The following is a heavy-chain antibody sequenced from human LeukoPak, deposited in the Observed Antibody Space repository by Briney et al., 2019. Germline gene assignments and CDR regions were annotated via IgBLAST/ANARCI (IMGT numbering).Heavy chain of an antibody. V-gene: IGHV3-48*03. D-gene: IGHD5-12*01. CDR3: ARDRWVATKYEGDFDY. CDR2: ISTTGSRI. Sequence: HPGGSLRLSCAASGFSFSNFEMNWVRQAPGKGLEWVSYISTTGSRIYYADSVKGRFTISRDNAENPLYLQMNSLRAEDTAVYYCARDRWVATKYEGDFDYWGQGTLVTVSS. J-gene: IGHJ4*02. CDR1: GFSFSNFE.